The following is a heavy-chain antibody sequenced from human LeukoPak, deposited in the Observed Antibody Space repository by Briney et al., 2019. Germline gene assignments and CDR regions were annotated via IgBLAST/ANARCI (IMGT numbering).Heavy chain of an antibody. Sequence: SEPLSLTCTVSGGSISSYYWSWIRQPPGKGLEWIGYIYYSGSTNYNPSLKSRVTISVDTSKNQFSLKLSSVTAADTAVYYCARVDITMVRGVTTFDPWGQGTLVTVSS. J-gene: IGHJ5*02. CDR1: GGSISSYY. D-gene: IGHD3-10*01. CDR2: IYYSGST. V-gene: IGHV4-59*01. CDR3: ARVDITMVRGVTTFDP.